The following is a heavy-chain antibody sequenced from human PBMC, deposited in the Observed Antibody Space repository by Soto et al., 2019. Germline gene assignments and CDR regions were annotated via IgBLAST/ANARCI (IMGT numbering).Heavy chain of an antibody. CDR2: INHSGST. D-gene: IGHD3-3*01. CDR1: GGSFSGYY. Sequence: SGTLSLTCAVYGGSFSGYYWSWIRQPPGKGLEWIGEINHSGSTNYNPSLKSRVTISVDTPKNQFSLKLSSVTAADTAVYYCARVYGHSQWGYYTPSYYYGMDVWGQGTTVTVSS. J-gene: IGHJ6*02. CDR3: ARVYGHSQWGYYTPSYYYGMDV. V-gene: IGHV4-34*01.